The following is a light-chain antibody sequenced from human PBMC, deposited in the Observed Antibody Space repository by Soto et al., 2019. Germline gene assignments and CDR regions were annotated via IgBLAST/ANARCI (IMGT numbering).Light chain of an antibody. CDR1: QSVSSSY. CDR3: QQYGFSPFT. V-gene: IGKV3-20*01. CDR2: GAS. Sequence: DIVLTQSPCTPSLSPGQRATLSSSASQSVSSSYSAWYQQKRGQAPRLLICGASSRATGIPDRFSGSGSGTDFTLTISRLDPEDFAVYYCQQYGFSPFTFGVGTKVDIK. J-gene: IGKJ4*01.